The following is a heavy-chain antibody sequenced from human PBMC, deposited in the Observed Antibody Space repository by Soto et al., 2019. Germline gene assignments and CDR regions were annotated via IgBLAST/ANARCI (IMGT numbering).Heavy chain of an antibody. V-gene: IGHV4-31*03. CDR3: ARGSGSYYNV. J-gene: IGHJ4*02. D-gene: IGHD3-10*01. CDR1: GGSISSVGYY. CDR2: IYYSGST. Sequence: LSLTCTVSGGSISSVGYYWSWIRHHPVKVLECIGYIYYSGSTYYNPSLKSRVTISVDTSKNQFSLKLSSVTAADTAVYYCARGSGSYYNVWGQGTLVTVSS.